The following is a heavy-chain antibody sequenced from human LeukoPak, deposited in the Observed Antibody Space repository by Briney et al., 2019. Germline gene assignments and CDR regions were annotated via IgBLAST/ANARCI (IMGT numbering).Heavy chain of an antibody. V-gene: IGHV1-69*13. CDR1: GYTFTSYG. Sequence: ASVKVSCKASGYTFTSYGISWVRQAPGQGLEWMGGIIPIFGTANYAQKFQGRVTITADESTSTAYMELSSLRSEDTAVYYCARHPEYSSSPTGSQRARYYYYYMDVWGKGTTVTVSS. D-gene: IGHD6-13*01. J-gene: IGHJ6*03. CDR2: IIPIFGTA. CDR3: ARHPEYSSSPTGSQRARYYYYYMDV.